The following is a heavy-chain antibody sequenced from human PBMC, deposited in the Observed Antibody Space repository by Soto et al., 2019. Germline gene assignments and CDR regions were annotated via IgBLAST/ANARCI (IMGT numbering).Heavy chain of an antibody. CDR3: ARTSAAGKYYYGMDV. CDR1: GGSISSSNW. D-gene: IGHD6-13*01. V-gene: IGHV4-4*02. J-gene: IGHJ6*02. CDR2: IYHSGST. Sequence: SSQTLSLTCAVSGGSISSSNWCSRVRQPPGKGLEWIGEIYHSGSTNYNPSLKSRVTISADKSISTAYLQWSSLKASDTAMYYCARTSAAGKYYYGMDVWGQGTTVTVSS.